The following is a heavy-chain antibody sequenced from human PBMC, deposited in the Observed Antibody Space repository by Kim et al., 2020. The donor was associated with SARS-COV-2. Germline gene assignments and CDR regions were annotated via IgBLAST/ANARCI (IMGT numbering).Heavy chain of an antibody. J-gene: IGHJ4*02. Sequence: ASVKVSCKASGYTFTGYYMHWVRQAPGQGLEWMGRINPNSGGTNYAQKFQGRVTMTRDTSISTAYMELSRLRSDDTAVYYCARGFWDYDSSGYWGLFDYWGQGTLVTVSS. CDR2: INPNSGGT. CDR1: GYTFTGYY. D-gene: IGHD3-22*01. CDR3: ARGFWDYDSSGYWGLFDY. V-gene: IGHV1-2*06.